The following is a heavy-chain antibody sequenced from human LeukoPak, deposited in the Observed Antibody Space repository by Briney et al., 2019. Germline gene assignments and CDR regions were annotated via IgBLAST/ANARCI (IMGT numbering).Heavy chain of an antibody. CDR1: GFTFNNYA. D-gene: IGHD1-26*01. CDR2: ISSDGRKP. V-gene: IGHV3-30*04. Sequence: GGSLRLSCEASGFTFNNYAMQWVRQAPGRGLEWVAVISSDGRKPYYADAVKGRFTISRDNSKNTVYMQMNGLRAEDTAMYYCARDFGYASGTYMVYWGQGTLVAVSS. CDR3: ARDFGYASGTYMVY. J-gene: IGHJ4*02.